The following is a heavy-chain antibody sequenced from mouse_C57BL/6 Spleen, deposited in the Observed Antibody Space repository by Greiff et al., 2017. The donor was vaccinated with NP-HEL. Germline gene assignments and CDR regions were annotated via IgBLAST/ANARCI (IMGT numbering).Heavy chain of an antibody. J-gene: IGHJ3*01. CDR1: GFTFSDYG. CDR3: ARPSGFAY. V-gene: IGHV5-17*01. D-gene: IGHD6-1*01. Sequence: EVQGVESGGGLVKPGGSLKLSCAASGFTFSDYGMHWVRQAPEKGLEWVAYISSGSSTLYYADTVKGRFTISRDNAKNTLFLQMTSLRSEDTAMYYCARPSGFAYWGQGTLVTVSA. CDR2: ISSGSSTL.